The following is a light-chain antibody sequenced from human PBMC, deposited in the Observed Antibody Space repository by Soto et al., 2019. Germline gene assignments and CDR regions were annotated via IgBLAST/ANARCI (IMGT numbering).Light chain of an antibody. CDR3: TSYTSSSTLVV. J-gene: IGLJ2*01. CDR2: DVT. V-gene: IGLV2-14*01. Sequence: QSALTQPASVSGSPGQSITISCTGTSSDVGDNNYVSWYQQHPGKAPKLMIYDVTNRPSGVSNRFSGSKSGNTASLAISGLQAEDEADYFCTSYTSSSTLVVFGGGTKLTVL. CDR1: SSDVGDNNY.